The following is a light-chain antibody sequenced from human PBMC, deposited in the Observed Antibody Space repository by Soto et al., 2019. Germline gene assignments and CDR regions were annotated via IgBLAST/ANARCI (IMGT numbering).Light chain of an antibody. CDR1: QSVSSY. V-gene: IGKV3-11*01. J-gene: IGKJ2*01. Sequence: EIVLTQSPATLSLSPGERATLSCRASQSVSSYLAWYQQKPGQAPRLLIYDASNRSTGIPARFSGGGSGTDFTLTISSREPEDFAVYSWQQRFNWPRFTFGQGTKLEIK. CDR2: DAS. CDR3: QQRFNWPRFT.